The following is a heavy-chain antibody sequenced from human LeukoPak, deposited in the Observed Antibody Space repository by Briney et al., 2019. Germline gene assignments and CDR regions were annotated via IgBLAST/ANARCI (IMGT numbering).Heavy chain of an antibody. CDR1: GLSVSSNF. D-gene: IGHD2-21*01. CDR3: ARELGEALHYFDY. V-gene: IGHV3-53*01. J-gene: IGHJ4*02. CDR2: LYSYGTT. Sequence: PGGSLRLSCAPSGLSVSSNFMSWVRQVPGKGLEWVATLYSYGTTYYADSVKGRFTISRDNSKSTLYLQMNSLRAEDTALYYCARELGEALHYFDYWGRGSLVTVSS.